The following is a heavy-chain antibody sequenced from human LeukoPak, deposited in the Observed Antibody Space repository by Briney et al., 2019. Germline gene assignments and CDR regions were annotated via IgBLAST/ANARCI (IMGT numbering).Heavy chain of an antibody. CDR2: ISSSSCYI. Sequence: PGGSLRLSCAASGFTFSRYSMNWFRQAPGKGLEWVSSISSSSCYIYYADSVKGRFTISRDNAKNSLYLQMNSLIDEDTAVYYCARVYDCVVVVGNWFDPWGQGTLVTVSS. V-gene: IGHV3-21*01. D-gene: IGHD2-2*01. J-gene: IGHJ5*02. CDR1: GFTFSRYS. CDR3: ARVYDCVVVVGNWFDP.